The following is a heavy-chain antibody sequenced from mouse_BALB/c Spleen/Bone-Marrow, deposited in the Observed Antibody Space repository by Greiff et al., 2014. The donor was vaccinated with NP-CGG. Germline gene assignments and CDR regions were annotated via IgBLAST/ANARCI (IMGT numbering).Heavy chain of an antibody. CDR3: ARSDYYGSSYKAWFTY. CDR2: IYPYNGGT. D-gene: IGHD1-1*01. V-gene: IGHV1-18*01. J-gene: IGHJ3*01. CDR1: GYSFTGYT. Sequence: VQLQQSGPELVKPGTSMKISCKASGYSFTGYTMNWVKQSHGKNLEWIGLIYPYNGGTTYNQKFKGKATFTIDKASSTAYMELLSLTSEDSAVHYCARSDYYGSSYKAWFTYWGQGTLVTVSA.